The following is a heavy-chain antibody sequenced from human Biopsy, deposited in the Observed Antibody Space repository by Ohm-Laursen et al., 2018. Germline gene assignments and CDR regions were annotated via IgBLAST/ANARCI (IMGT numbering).Heavy chain of an antibody. CDR1: GYTLTELS. CDR2: FAPENGKT. V-gene: IGHV1-24*01. CDR3: AADINVWNVNY. Sequence: SVKVSCKVSGYTLTELSMHWVRQAPGKGLEWMGGFAPENGKTVYAQNFQARVSMTEDTSTDTAYMELRSLRSEDTAVYYCAADINVWNVNYWGQGTQVTVSS. D-gene: IGHD1-1*01. J-gene: IGHJ4*02.